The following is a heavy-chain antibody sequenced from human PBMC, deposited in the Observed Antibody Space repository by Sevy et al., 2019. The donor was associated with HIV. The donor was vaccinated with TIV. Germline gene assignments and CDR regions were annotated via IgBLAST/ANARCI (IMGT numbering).Heavy chain of an antibody. J-gene: IGHJ5*02. CDR3: AREGSSATKNNWFDP. V-gene: IGHV1-46*03. CDR1: GYTFTSYY. D-gene: IGHD6-6*01. CDR2: INPSGGST. Sequence: ASVKVSWKASGYTFTSYYMHWVRQAPGQGLEWMGIINPSGGSTSYAQKFQGRVTMTRDTSTSTVYMELSSLRSEDTAVYYCAREGSSATKNNWFDPWGQGTLVTVSS.